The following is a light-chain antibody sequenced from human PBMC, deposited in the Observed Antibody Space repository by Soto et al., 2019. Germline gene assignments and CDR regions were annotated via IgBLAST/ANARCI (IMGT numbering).Light chain of an antibody. CDR1: QTISGT. J-gene: IGKJ1*01. CDR3: QQYDNWPWT. Sequence: EIVMTQSPAXLXVSPGGRATLSCRASQTISGTLAWYQQKPGQAPRLLIHGASTRAPGFPARFSGSGSGTDFTLTISSLQSEDFAVYYCQQYDNWPWTFGQGTKVEIK. CDR2: GAS. V-gene: IGKV3-15*01.